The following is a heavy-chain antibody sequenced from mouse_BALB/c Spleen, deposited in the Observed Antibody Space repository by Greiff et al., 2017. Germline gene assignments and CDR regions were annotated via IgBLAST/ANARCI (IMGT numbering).Heavy chain of an antibody. CDR2: INPSNGRT. CDR1: GYTFTSYW. J-gene: IGHJ3*01. CDR3: ARGNSSATGFAY. Sequence: QVQLQQPGAELVKPGASVKLSCKASGYTFTSYWMHWVKQRPGQGLEWIGEINPSNGRTNYNEKFKGKATLTADKSSSTAYMQLSSLTSDDSAVYCWARGNSSATGFAYWGQGTLVTVSA. V-gene: IGHV1S81*02. D-gene: IGHD3-1*01.